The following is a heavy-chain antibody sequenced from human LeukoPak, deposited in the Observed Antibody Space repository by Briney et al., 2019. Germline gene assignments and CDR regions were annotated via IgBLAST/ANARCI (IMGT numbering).Heavy chain of an antibody. D-gene: IGHD4-11*01. CDR3: ARDHLTTSVLNTYYYYYGMDV. CDR1: GFTFSSYA. CDR2: ISYDGSNK. J-gene: IGHJ6*02. V-gene: IGHV3-30-3*01. Sequence: PGGSLRLSCAASGFTFSSYAMHWVRQAPGKGLEWVAVISYDGSNKYYADSVKGRFTISRDNSKNTLYLQMNSLRAEDTAVYYCARDHLTTSVLNTYYYYYGMDVWGQGTTVTVSS.